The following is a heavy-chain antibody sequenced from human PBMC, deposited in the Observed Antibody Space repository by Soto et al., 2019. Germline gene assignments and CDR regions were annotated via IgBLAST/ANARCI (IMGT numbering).Heavy chain of an antibody. CDR1: GYTFTSYG. V-gene: IGHV1-18*01. Sequence: VKVSCKASGYTFTSYGISWVGQAPGQGLEWMGWISAYNGNTNYAQKLQGRVTMTTDTSTSTAYMELRSLRSDDTAVYYCARDWYCSGGSCLTAEYFQHWGQGTLVTVSS. CDR3: ARDWYCSGGSCLTAEYFQH. D-gene: IGHD2-15*01. CDR2: ISAYNGNT. J-gene: IGHJ1*01.